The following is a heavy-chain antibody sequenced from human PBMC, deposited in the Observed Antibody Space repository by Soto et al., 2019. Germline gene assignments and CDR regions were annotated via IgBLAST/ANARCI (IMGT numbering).Heavy chain of an antibody. CDR2: IIPIFGTA. CDR1: GGTFSSYA. J-gene: IGHJ6*02. Sequence: ASVKVSCKASGGTFSSYAISWVRQAPGQGLEWMGGIIPIFGTANYAQKFQGRVTITADESTSTAYMELSSLRSEDTAVYYCARAHYDFWSGVIQAGYYGMDVWGQGTTVTVSS. CDR3: ARAHYDFWSGVIQAGYYGMDV. V-gene: IGHV1-69*13. D-gene: IGHD3-3*01.